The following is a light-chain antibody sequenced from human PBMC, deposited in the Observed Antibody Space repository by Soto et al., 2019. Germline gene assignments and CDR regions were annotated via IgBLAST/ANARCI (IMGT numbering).Light chain of an antibody. CDR3: QSYDSSLGGYVV. Sequence: QAVVTQPPSVSGAPGQKVTFSCTGSTSNIGSGYDVHWYQQLPGTAPKLLIYGNTNRPSGVPDRFSGSKSATSASLAITGLQAEDEADYYCQSYDSSLGGYVVLGGGTKVTVL. CDR2: GNT. V-gene: IGLV1-40*01. CDR1: TSNIGSGYD. J-gene: IGLJ2*01.